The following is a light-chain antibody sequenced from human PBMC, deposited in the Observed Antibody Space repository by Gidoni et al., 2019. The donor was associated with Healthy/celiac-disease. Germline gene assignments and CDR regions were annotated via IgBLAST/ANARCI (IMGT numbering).Light chain of an antibody. CDR3: QQYDNLPT. CDR1: QDISNY. V-gene: IGKV1-33*01. J-gene: IGKJ5*01. Sequence: DLPMTPSPSSLSASVGDRVTITCQASQDISNYLKWYQQKPGKAPKLLIYDASHLETGVPSMFSGSGSGTDFTFTISSLQPEDIATYYCQQYDNLPTFGQXTRLEIK. CDR2: DAS.